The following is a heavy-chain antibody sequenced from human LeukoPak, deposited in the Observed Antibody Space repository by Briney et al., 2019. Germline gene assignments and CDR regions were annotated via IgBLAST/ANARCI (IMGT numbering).Heavy chain of an antibody. Sequence: PGGSLRLSCAASGFTFSSYSMNWVRQAPGKGLEWVSYISSSSSTIYYADSVKGRFTISRDNAKNSLYLQMNSLRDEDTAVYYCARAPLSEYYDSSGYSPSLEYSQHWGQGTLVTVSS. V-gene: IGHV3-48*02. CDR3: ARAPLSEYYDSSGYSPSLEYSQH. D-gene: IGHD3-22*01. CDR2: ISSSSSTI. J-gene: IGHJ1*01. CDR1: GFTFSSYS.